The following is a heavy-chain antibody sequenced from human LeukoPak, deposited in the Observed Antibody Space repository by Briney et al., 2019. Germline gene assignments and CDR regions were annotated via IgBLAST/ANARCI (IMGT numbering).Heavy chain of an antibody. CDR3: ARRGLTGEPR. CDR1: GGSISSYY. J-gene: IGHJ6*04. Sequence: SETLSLTCTVSGGSISSYYWSWIRQPPGKGLEWIGSVYYGGTTYNAPSFTGRVTVSVDMSMNQFSLKLNSVTAADTAIYFCARRGLTGEPRWGKGATITVSS. D-gene: IGHD1-14*01. V-gene: IGHV4-59*12. CDR2: VYYGGTT.